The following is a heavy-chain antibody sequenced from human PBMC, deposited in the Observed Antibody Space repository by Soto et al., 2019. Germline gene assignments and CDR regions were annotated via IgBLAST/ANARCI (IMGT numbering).Heavy chain of an antibody. CDR3: ARFRGSYGMDV. CDR1: GGTFSSYT. V-gene: IGHV1-69*02. Sequence: QVQLVQSGAEVKKPGSSVKVSCKASGGTFSSYTISWVRQAPGQGLEWMGRIIPILGIANYAQKFQGRVMITADKSTSTAYIELSSLRSEDTAVYYCARFRGSYGMDVWGQGTTVTVSS. D-gene: IGHD3-10*01. J-gene: IGHJ6*02. CDR2: IIPILGIA.